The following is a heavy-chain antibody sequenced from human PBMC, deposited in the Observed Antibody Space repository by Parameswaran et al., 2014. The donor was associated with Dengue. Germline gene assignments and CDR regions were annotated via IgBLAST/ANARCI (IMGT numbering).Heavy chain of an antibody. D-gene: IGHD1-7*01. CDR3: ARELELPGYYYYGMDV. V-gene: IGHV3-48*03. Sequence: VRQAPGKGLEWVSYISSSGSTIYYADSVKGRFTISRDNAKNSLYLQMNSLRAEDTAVYYCARELELPGYYYYGMDVWGQGTTVTVSS. CDR2: ISSSGSTI. J-gene: IGHJ6*02.